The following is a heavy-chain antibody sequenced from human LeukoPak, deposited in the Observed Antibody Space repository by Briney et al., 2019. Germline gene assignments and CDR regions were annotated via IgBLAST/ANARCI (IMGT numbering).Heavy chain of an antibody. CDR1: GGSFSGYY. V-gene: IGHV4-34*01. D-gene: IGHD3-16*02. Sequence: SETLSLTCAVYGGSFSGYYWSWIRQPPGKGLEWIGEINHSGSTNYNPSLKSRVTISVDTSKNQFSLKLSSVTAADTAVYYCAGGGLGGDYVWGSYRGKYYFDYWGQGTLVTVSS. CDR2: INHSGST. CDR3: AGGGLGGDYVWGSYRGKYYFDY. J-gene: IGHJ4*02.